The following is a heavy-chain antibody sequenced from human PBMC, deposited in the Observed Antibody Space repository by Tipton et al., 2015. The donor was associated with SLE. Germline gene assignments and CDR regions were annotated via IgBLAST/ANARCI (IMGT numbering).Heavy chain of an antibody. CDR1: GGSLSRHF. Sequence: TLSLTCTVSGGSLSRHFWSWIRQPPGKGLEWIGYMFYSGSTNYNPSLKGRVTISIDRTKNQFSLKLSSVTAADTAIYYCARQEELWGGSDPYYNMDVWGRGTLITVSS. V-gene: IGHV4-59*08. D-gene: IGHD3-9*01. J-gene: IGHJ2*01. CDR2: MFYSGST. CDR3: ARQEELWGGSDPYYNMDV.